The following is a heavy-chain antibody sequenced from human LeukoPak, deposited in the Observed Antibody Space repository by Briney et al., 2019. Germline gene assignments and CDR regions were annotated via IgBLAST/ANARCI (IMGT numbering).Heavy chain of an antibody. D-gene: IGHD4-17*01. CDR1: GYTFTDYY. Sequence: ASVKVSCKASGYTFTDYYIHWVRQAPGQGLEWMGWTNPKSGGTKHVVNFQGRVTMTRDTSISTAYMELSRLRSDDTAVYYCAKADYGEHDYWGQGALVTVSS. CDR3: AKADYGEHDY. CDR2: TNPKSGGT. J-gene: IGHJ4*02. V-gene: IGHV1-2*02.